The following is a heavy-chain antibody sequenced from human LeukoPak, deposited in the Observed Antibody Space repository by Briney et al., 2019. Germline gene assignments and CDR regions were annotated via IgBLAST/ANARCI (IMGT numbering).Heavy chain of an antibody. CDR1: GGTFSSYA. CDR2: IIPILGIA. D-gene: IGHD5-18*01. J-gene: IGHJ6*02. V-gene: IGHV1-69*04. Sequence: ASVKVSCKASGGTFSSYAISWVRQAPGQGLEWMGRIIPILGIANYAQKFQGRVTITADKSTSTAYMELSSLRSEDTAVYYCARGVTAMHHYYGMDVWGQGTTVTVSS. CDR3: ARGVTAMHHYYGMDV.